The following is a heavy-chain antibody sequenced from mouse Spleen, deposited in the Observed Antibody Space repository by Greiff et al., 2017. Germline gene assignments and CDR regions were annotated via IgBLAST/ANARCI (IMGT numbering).Heavy chain of an antibody. Sequence: LVEPGGGLVQPGGSLKLSCPTSGSTFGHYYMYWVRRPPKNSLEWVPNISNVGVSTYYPDTVKGRFTISRDNAKNTLYLQMSRLKSEDTAMYYCATYDYDYAMDYRGQGTSVTVSS. D-gene: IGHD2-4*01. CDR3: ATYDYDYAMDY. V-gene: IGHV5-12*02. J-gene: IGHJ4*01. CDR1: GSTFGHYY. CDR2: ISNVGVST.